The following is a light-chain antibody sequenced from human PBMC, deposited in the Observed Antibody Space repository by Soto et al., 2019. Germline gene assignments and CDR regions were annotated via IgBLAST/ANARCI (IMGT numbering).Light chain of an antibody. CDR2: KAS. CDR1: QTISSW. J-gene: IGKJ1*01. V-gene: IGKV1-5*03. CDR3: QHYNSYSEA. Sequence: DIPMSQSPSTLSGSVGDRVTIPCRASQTISSWLAWYQQKQGKAPKLLIYKASTLKSGVPSRFSGSGSETEFTLTISSLQPDDFATYYCQHYNSYSEACGQGTKG.